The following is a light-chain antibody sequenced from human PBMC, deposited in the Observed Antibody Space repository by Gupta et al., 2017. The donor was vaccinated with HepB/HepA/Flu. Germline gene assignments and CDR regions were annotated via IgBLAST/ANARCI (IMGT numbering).Light chain of an antibody. CDR3: QQYGSSPLWT. CDR2: GAS. V-gene: IGKV3-20*01. CDR1: QSVSISY. Sequence: EIVLTQSPGTLSLSPGERATLSCRASQSVSISYLAWYQQKPGQAPRLLIYGASSRATGIPDRFSGSGSGTDFTLTISRLEPEDFAVYYCQQYGSSPLWTFGQGTKVEIK. J-gene: IGKJ1*01.